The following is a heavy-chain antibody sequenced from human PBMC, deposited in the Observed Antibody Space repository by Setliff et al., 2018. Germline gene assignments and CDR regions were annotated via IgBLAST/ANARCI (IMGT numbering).Heavy chain of an antibody. Sequence: PSETLSLTCAVSGLSVSSGYYWGWIRQPPGKGLEWIGCLYHGGSSYYSPSLKSRVTISLDTSKNQFSLKLTSVTAADTAVYYCARTGTYRYFDYWGQGTRVTVSS. V-gene: IGHV4-38-2*01. CDR2: LYHGGSS. J-gene: IGHJ4*02. CDR3: ARTGTYRYFDY. D-gene: IGHD1-1*01. CDR1: GLSVSSGYY.